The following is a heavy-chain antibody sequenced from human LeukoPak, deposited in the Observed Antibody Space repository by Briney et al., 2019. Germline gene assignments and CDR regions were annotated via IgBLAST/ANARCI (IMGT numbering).Heavy chain of an antibody. Sequence: GGSLRLSCAASGFTFSDYYMSWIRQAPGKGLEWVSVIYSGGSTYYADSVKGRFTISRDNSKNTLYLQMNSLRAEDTAVYYCARGAVAGDFDYWGQGTLVTVSS. J-gene: IGHJ4*02. V-gene: IGHV3-66*01. D-gene: IGHD6-19*01. CDR1: GFTFSDYY. CDR3: ARGAVAGDFDY. CDR2: IYSGGST.